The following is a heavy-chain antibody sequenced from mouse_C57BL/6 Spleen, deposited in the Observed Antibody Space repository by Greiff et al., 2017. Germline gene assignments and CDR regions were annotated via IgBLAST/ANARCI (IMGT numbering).Heavy chain of an antibody. CDR3: ARSAQAGDY. Sequence: VQLQQSGAELVRPGTSVKVSCKASGYAFTNYLIGWVKQRPGQGLEWIGVINPGSGGTNYNEKFKGKATLTADKSSSTAYMQLSSRTSEDSAVYFCARSAQAGDYWGQGTTRTVSS. CDR1: GYAFTNYL. J-gene: IGHJ2*01. D-gene: IGHD3-2*02. V-gene: IGHV1-54*01. CDR2: INPGSGGT.